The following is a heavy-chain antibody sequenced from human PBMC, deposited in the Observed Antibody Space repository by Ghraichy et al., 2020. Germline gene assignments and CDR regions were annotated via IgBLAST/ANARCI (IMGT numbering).Heavy chain of an antibody. V-gene: IGHV3-23*01. CDR3: AMPPPGSGPRFDL. CDR1: GFTFSSYV. J-gene: IGHJ2*01. CDR2: ISGSGGST. Sequence: GGSLRLSCAASGFTFSSYVMSWVRQAPGKGLEWVAAISGSGGSTYYADSVKGRFTISRDNSKNTLYLQMNSLTAEDTAVYYCAMPPPGSGPRFDLWGRGTLVTVSS.